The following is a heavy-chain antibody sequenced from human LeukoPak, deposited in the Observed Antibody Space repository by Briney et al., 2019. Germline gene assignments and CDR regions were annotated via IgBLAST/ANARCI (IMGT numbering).Heavy chain of an antibody. J-gene: IGHJ2*01. CDR1: GFTFSDHC. CDR3: ARESGGGVLGYFDL. Sequence: GGSLRLSCAASGFTFSDHCMDWVRQAPGKGLEWVGRTRNKANSYTTEYAAAVKGRFTISRDDSKKSLYLQMNSLKTKDTAVYYCARESGGGVLGYFDLWGRGTLVSVSS. D-gene: IGHD3-10*01. V-gene: IGHV3-72*01. CDR2: TRNKANSYTT.